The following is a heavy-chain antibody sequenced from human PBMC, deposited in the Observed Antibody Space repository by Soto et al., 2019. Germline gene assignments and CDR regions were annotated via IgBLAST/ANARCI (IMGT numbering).Heavy chain of an antibody. V-gene: IGHV4-34*01. D-gene: IGHD3-22*01. CDR3: ARRLDYYDSSGYFLGGFYFDS. CDR2: INHSGST. CDR1: GGSFSGYY. J-gene: IGHJ4*02. Sequence: QVQLQQWGAGLLKPSETLSLTCAVYGGSFSGYYWSWIRQPPGKGLEWIGEINHSGSTNYNPSLKSRVTISVDTSKNPFSLNLSSVTAADTAVYYCARRLDYYDSSGYFLGGFYFDSWGQGTLVTVSS.